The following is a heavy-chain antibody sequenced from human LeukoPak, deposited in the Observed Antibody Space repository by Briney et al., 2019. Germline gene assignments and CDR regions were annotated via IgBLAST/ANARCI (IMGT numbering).Heavy chain of an antibody. CDR1: GFTFTSYG. CDR2: IDTSGSYI. CDR3: ARGRSITLLRGVAMSDGFDI. D-gene: IGHD3-10*01. Sequence: GGSLRLSCTASGFTFTSYGMNWVRQAPGKGLEWVSFIDTSGSYIYYGDSLKGRVTISRDNAKNSLYLQMNGLRAEDTAVYYCARGRSITLLRGVAMSDGFDIWGQGAMVTVSS. V-gene: IGHV3-21*01. J-gene: IGHJ3*02.